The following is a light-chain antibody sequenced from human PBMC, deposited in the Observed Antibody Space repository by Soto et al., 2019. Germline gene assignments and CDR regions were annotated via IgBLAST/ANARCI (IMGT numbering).Light chain of an antibody. CDR1: SSDVGGYNS. Sequence: QSALTQPRSVSGSPGQSVTISCTGTSSDVGGYNSVSWYQQHPGKAPKLMICDVNKRPSGVPDRFSGSKSGNTASLTISGLQAEDEADYYCCSYARSYTSDVFFGGGTKLTVL. V-gene: IGLV2-11*01. CDR3: CSYARSYTSDVF. CDR2: DVN. J-gene: IGLJ2*01.